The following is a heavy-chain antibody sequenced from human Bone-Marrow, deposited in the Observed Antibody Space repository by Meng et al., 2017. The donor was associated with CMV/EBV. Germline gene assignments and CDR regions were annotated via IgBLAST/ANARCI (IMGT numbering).Heavy chain of an antibody. CDR3: ARGASGKYYYHFDH. CDR2: IPDSGST. Sequence: SETLSLTCNVSGGSIISMGYYWGWIRQPPGKGLEWFGLIPDSGSTYYNPSLRSRVTISVDTSKNQFSLRLSSVTAADSAVYYCARGASGKYYYHFDHWGQGALVTVSS. CDR1: GGSIISMGYY. V-gene: IGHV4-39*07. D-gene: IGHD1-26*01. J-gene: IGHJ4*02.